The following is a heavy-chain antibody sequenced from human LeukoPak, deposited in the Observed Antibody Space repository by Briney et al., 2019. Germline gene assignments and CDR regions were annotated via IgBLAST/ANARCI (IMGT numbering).Heavy chain of an antibody. CDR1: GGSFSGYY. CDR2: INHSGST. CDR3: ARRPIYVWGSYRLDY. V-gene: IGHV4-34*01. Sequence: PSETLSLTCAVYGGSFSGYYWSWIRQPPGKGLEWIGEINHSGSTNYNPSLKSRVTISVDTSKNQFSLKLSSVTAADTAVYYCARRPIYVWGSYRLDYWGQGTLVTVSS. J-gene: IGHJ4*02. D-gene: IGHD3-16*02.